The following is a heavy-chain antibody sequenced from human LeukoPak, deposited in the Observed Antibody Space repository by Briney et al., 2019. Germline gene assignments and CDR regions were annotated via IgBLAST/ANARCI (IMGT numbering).Heavy chain of an antibody. J-gene: IGHJ6*03. CDR3: ARDGGAYSGYDLDV. CDR1: GYTFTSYG. CDR2: INTYNGNT. Sequence: ASVKVSCKASGYTFTSYGISWVRQAPGQGLEWMGWINTYNGNTNYAQKLQGRVTMTTDTSTSTAYMELRSLRSDDTAVYYCARDGGAYSGYDLDVWGKGTTVTISS. V-gene: IGHV1-18*01. D-gene: IGHD2-21*01.